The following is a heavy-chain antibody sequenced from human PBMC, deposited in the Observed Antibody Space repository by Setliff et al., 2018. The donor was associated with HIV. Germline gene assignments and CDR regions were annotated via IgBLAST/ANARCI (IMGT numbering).Heavy chain of an antibody. CDR2: PSSDGVNN. V-gene: IGHV3-30-3*02. J-gene: IGHJ4*02. Sequence: PVGSLRLSCAASGFTFSSYHMHWVRQAPGKGLAWVAVPSSDGVNNLYADSAKGRFIISRDNSKNTLSLQMTSLTTEDTAVYYCAKQGATSGLDFWGQGTLVTVSS. D-gene: IGHD6-19*01. CDR3: AKQGATSGLDF. CDR1: GFTFSSYH.